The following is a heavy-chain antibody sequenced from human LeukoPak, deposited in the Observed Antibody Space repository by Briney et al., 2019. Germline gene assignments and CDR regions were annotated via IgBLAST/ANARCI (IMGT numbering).Heavy chain of an antibody. J-gene: IGHJ6*03. Sequence: GSLTLSCAASGFTFSDYYMSWIRQAPGKGLEWVSYISSSGSTIYYADSVKGRFTISRDNAKNSLYLQMNSLRAEDTAVYYCARVAQGYCSGGSCYFYYYYYMDVWGKGTTVTVSS. CDR1: GFTFSDYY. V-gene: IGHV3-11*04. CDR3: ARVAQGYCSGGSCYFYYYYYMDV. D-gene: IGHD2-15*01. CDR2: ISSSGSTI.